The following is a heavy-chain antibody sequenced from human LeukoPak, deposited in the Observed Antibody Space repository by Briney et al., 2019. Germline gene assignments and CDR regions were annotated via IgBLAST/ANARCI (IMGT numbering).Heavy chain of an antibody. Sequence: GGSLRLSCAASGFTFSDYYMSWIRQAPGKGLEWVSYISSSGSTIYYADSVKGRFTISRDNAKNSLYLQMNSLRAEDTAVYYCARGDSIVLMVYAQTHFDYWGQGTLVTVSS. D-gene: IGHD2-8*01. CDR1: GFTFSDYY. J-gene: IGHJ4*02. V-gene: IGHV3-11*01. CDR3: ARGDSIVLMVYAQTHFDY. CDR2: ISSSGSTI.